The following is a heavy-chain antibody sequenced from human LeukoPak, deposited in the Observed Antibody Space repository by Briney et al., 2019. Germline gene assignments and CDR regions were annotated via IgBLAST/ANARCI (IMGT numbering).Heavy chain of an antibody. V-gene: IGHV1-2*02. CDR1: GYTFTAYY. J-gene: IGHJ5*02. Sequence: ASVKVSCKASGYTFTAYYVHWVRQAPGQGLEWMGWVNPHSGGINYAPKFQGRVSMTRDTSIHTAYMELSRLRSDDTAVYYCAREEYGFDPWGQGTLVTVSS. CDR3: AREEYGFDP. CDR2: VNPHSGGI. D-gene: IGHD2-2*01.